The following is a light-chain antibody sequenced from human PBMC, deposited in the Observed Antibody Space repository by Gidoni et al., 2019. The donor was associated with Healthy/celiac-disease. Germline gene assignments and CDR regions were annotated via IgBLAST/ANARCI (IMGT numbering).Light chain of an antibody. CDR3: QQYYSTPLT. V-gene: IGKV4-1*01. CDR2: WAS. Sequence: DIVMTQSPDSLAVSLGERATINCKSSQSVLYSSNNKNYVACYQQKPGQPPKLLICWASTRESGVPDRFRGSGSGTDFTLTISSLQAEDVAVYYCQQYYSTPLTFGQGTKVEIK. J-gene: IGKJ1*01. CDR1: QSVLYSSNNKNY.